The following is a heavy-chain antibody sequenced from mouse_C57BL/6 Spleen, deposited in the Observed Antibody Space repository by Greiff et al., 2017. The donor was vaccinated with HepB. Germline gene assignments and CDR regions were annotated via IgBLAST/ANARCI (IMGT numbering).Heavy chain of an antibody. V-gene: IGHV1-55*01. D-gene: IGHD2-2*01. J-gene: IGHJ4*01. CDR1: GYTFTSYW. CDR2: IYPGSGST. CDR3: ARRKGYGYDDAGYAMDY. Sequence: QVQLQQPGAELVKPGASVKMSCKASGYTFTSYWITWVKQRPGQGLEWIGDIYPGSGSTNYNEKFKSKATLTVDTSSSTAYMQLSSLTSEDSAVYYCARRKGYGYDDAGYAMDYWGQGTSVTVSS.